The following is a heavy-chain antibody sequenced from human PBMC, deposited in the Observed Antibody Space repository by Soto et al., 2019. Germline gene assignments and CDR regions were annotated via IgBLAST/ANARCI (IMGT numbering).Heavy chain of an antibody. D-gene: IGHD6-6*01. CDR3: AKDREYSSSPSDFDY. CDR2: ISGSGGST. Sequence: GGSLRLSCAASGFTFSSYAMSWVRQAPGKGLEWVSAISGSGGSTYYADSVKGRFTISRDNSKNTLYLQMNSLRAEDTAVYYCAKDREYSSSPSDFDYWGQGTLVTVSS. V-gene: IGHV3-23*01. J-gene: IGHJ4*02. CDR1: GFTFSSYA.